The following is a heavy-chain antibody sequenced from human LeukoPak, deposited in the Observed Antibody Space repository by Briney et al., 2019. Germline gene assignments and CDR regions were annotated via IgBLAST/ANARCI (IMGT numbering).Heavy chain of an antibody. V-gene: IGHV3-23*01. Sequence: GGSLRLSCAASGFTFSTYAMSWVRQAPGKGLEWVSSISAIGGGAYYADSVRGRFTISKDNSKNTLYLQMTSLRAEDTAVYYCVRISPTGNFDYWGQGTLVTVAS. CDR1: GFTFSTYA. CDR2: ISAIGGGA. D-gene: IGHD2-15*01. CDR3: VRISPTGNFDY. J-gene: IGHJ4*02.